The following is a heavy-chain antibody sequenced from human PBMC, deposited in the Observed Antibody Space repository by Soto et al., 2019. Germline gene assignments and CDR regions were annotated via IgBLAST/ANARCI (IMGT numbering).Heavy chain of an antibody. V-gene: IGHV3-30-3*01. CDR1: GFTFSSYA. CDR2: ISYEGSNK. CDR3: ARVLGGRDTVPFDY. Sequence: QVQLVESGGGVVQPGRSLRLCCAASGFTFSSYAVHWVRQAPCTGLEWVAVISYEGSNKYYADSVKGRFTRSRDNSKNTLYLQMNSLRAEDTAVYYCARVLGGRDTVPFDYWGQGALVTVSS. J-gene: IGHJ4*02. D-gene: IGHD5-18*01.